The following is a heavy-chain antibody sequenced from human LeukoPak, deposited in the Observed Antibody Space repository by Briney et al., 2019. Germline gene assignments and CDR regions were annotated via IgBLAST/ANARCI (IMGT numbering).Heavy chain of an antibody. V-gene: IGHV5-10-1*01. CDR3: ARHGADYGDYVWYDP. CDR2: IDPSDSYT. J-gene: IGHJ5*02. D-gene: IGHD4-17*01. Sequence: GESLKYSCKGSGYSFTSYWISWVRQMPGKGLEWMGRIDPSDSYTNYSPSFQGHVTISADKSISTAYLQWSSLKASDTAMYYCARHGADYGDYVWYDPWREATQVTVSS. CDR1: GYSFTSYW.